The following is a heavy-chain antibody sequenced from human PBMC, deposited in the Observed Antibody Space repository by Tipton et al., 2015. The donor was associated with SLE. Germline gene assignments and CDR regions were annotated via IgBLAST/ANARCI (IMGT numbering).Heavy chain of an antibody. V-gene: IGHV3-30*02. D-gene: IGHD5-24*01. Sequence: SGFTFSSYGIHWVRQAPGKGLEWVAFIRYDGSNKYYADSVKGRFTISRDNSKNTLYLQMNSLRAEDTAVYYCARDRRDGYNPDAFDIWGQGTMVTVSS. J-gene: IGHJ3*02. CDR3: ARDRRDGYNPDAFDI. CDR1: GFTFSSYG. CDR2: IRYDGSNK.